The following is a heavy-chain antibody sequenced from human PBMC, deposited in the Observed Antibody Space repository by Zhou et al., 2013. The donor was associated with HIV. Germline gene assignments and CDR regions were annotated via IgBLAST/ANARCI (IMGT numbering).Heavy chain of an antibody. CDR2: IIPVFGTV. CDR3: ARGYGSGKEYDGFDI. CDR1: GGTFSSYA. Sequence: QVQLVQSGAEVKKPGSSVKVSCKASGGTFSSYAISWVRQAPGQGLEWMGGIIPVFGTVNYAQKFQGRVTITTDESTSTAYMELSSLRSDDTAVYYCARGYGSGKEYDGFDIWGQGDKWSPVSS. D-gene: IGHD3-10*01. V-gene: IGHV1-69*05. J-gene: IGHJ3*02.